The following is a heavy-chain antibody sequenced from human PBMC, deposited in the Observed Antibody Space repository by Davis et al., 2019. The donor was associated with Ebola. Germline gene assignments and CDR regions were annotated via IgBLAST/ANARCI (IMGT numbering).Heavy chain of an antibody. CDR2: IVVGSDNT. Sequence: SVKVSCKASGFTFTSSAMQWVRQARGQRLEWIGWIVVGSDNTNYAQKLQGRVTMTTDTSTSTAYMELRSLRSDDTAVYYCARVGGYDNFDYWGQGTLVTVSS. CDR3: ARVGGYDNFDY. CDR1: GFTFTSSA. D-gene: IGHD5-12*01. V-gene: IGHV1-58*02. J-gene: IGHJ4*02.